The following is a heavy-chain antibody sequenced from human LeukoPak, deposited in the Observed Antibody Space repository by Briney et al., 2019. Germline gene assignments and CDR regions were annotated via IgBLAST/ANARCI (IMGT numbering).Heavy chain of an antibody. Sequence: ASVKVSCKASGYTFTRYCMHWVRQAPGQGLEWMGIINPSGGNTNYAQKFQGRVTMTRDMSTSTVYMELRSLRSDDTAVYYCARIIYCGGDCYSLGIVDYWGQGTLVTVSS. V-gene: IGHV1-46*01. J-gene: IGHJ4*02. CDR3: ARIIYCGGDCYSLGIVDY. D-gene: IGHD2-21*02. CDR2: INPSGGNT. CDR1: GYTFTRYC.